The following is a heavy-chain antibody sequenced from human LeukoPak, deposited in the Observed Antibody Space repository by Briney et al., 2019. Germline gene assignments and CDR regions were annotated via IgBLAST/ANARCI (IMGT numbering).Heavy chain of an antibody. CDR3: AREGYSGSYDAFDI. CDR2: INSDGSST. D-gene: IGHD1-26*01. J-gene: IGHJ3*02. V-gene: IGHV3-74*01. Sequence: PGGSLRLSCAASGFTFSSYWMHWVRQAPGKGLVWVSRINSDGSSTRYADSVKGRFTISRDNAKNTLYLQMNSLRAEDTAVYYSAREGYSGSYDAFDIWGQGTIVTVSS. CDR1: GFTFSSYW.